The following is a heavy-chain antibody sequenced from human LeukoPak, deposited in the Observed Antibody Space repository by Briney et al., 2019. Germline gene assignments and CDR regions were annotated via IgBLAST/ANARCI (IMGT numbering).Heavy chain of an antibody. CDR2: ISSSGSTI. CDR1: GFTFSDYY. CDR3: ARDLPIAVAGTRLRGYFDY. Sequence: PGGSLRLSCAASGFTFSDYYVSWIRQAPGKGLEWVPYISSSGSTIYYADSVKGRFTISRDNAKNSLYLQMNSLRAEDTAVYYCARDLPIAVAGTRLRGYFDYWGQGTLVTVSS. J-gene: IGHJ4*02. V-gene: IGHV3-11*01. D-gene: IGHD6-19*01.